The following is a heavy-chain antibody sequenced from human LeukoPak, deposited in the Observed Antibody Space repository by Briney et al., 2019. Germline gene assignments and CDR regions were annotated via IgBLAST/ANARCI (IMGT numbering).Heavy chain of an antibody. J-gene: IGHJ6*03. D-gene: IGHD2-15*01. CDR3: ARVQRKDYSHYYYYYMDV. CDR2: IHPSGGNT. CDR1: GYTFTSNY. Sequence: GASVKVSCKASGYTFTSNYMHWVRQAPGQGLEWMGIIHPSGGNTNYAQKFQGRVTMTTDTSTSTAYMELRSLRSDDTAVYYCARVQRKDYSHYYYYYMDVWGKGTTVTVSS. V-gene: IGHV1-46*01.